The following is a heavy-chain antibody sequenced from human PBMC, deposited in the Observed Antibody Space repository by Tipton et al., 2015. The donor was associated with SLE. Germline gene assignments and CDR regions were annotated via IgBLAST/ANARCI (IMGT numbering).Heavy chain of an antibody. J-gene: IGHJ3*02. CDR3: ARAEGSWDAFDI. Sequence: SLRLSCAASGFTFSSYGMHWVRQAPGKGLEWVAIIWYDGSNKYYADSVKGRFTISRDNSKNTLYLEMRSLRAEDTAVYYCARAEGSWDAFDIWGQGTMVTVSS. D-gene: IGHD2-15*01. CDR2: IWYDGSNK. V-gene: IGHV3-33*01. CDR1: GFTFSSYG.